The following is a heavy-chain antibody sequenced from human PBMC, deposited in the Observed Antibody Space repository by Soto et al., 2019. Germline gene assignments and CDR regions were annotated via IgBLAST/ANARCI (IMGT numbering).Heavy chain of an antibody. V-gene: IGHV4-39*01. D-gene: IGHD3-3*01. CDR3: ARPRLLRFLEWVLPGNAFDI. J-gene: IGHJ3*02. CDR2: IYYSGST. CDR1: GGSISSSSYY. Sequence: QLQLQESGPGLVKPSETLSLTCTVSGGSISSSSYYWGWIRQPPGKGLEWIGSIYYSGSTYYNPSLKSRVTISVDTSKNQFSLKLSSVTAADTAVYYCARPRLLRFLEWVLPGNAFDIWGQGTMVTVSS.